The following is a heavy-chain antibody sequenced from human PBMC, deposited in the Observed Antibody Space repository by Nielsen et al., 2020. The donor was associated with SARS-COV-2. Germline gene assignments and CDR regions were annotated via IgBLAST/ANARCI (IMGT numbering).Heavy chain of an antibody. CDR3: ARSPTDQDIFDI. D-gene: IGHD4-17*01. CDR2: IYYSGST. V-gene: IGHV4-39*01. J-gene: IGHJ3*02. Sequence: WIRQPPGKGLEWIGSIYYSGSTYYNPSLKSRVTISVDTSKNQFSLKLSSVTAADTAVYYCARSPTDQDIFDIWGLGTKVTVSS.